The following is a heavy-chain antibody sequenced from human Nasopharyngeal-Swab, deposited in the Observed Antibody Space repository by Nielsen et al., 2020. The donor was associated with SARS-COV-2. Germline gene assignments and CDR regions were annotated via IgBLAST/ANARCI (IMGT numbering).Heavy chain of an antibody. D-gene: IGHD3-22*01. J-gene: IGHJ4*02. CDR2: ISYDGSNK. V-gene: IGHV3-30*03. CDR3: ARDGGYYDSSGYAQLFDY. CDR1: GFTFSSYG. Sequence: GESLKISCAASGFTFSSYGMHWVRQAPGKGLEWVAVISYDGSNKYYADSVKGRFTISRDNSKNTLYLQMNSLRAEDTAVYYCARDGGYYDSSGYAQLFDYWCQGTLVTVSS.